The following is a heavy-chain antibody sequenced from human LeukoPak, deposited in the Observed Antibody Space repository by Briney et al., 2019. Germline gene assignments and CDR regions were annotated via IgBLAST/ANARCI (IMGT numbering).Heavy chain of an antibody. CDR2: FIPVFGPA. J-gene: IGHJ4*02. V-gene: IGHV1-69*13. Sequence: SVKVSCKASGGTFGSYAISWVRQAPGQGLEWMGGFIPVFGPANYAQKFKGRVTITADESTSTAYMELSSLRSEDTAVYYCARAGEVYNSGSYLEYWGQGTLVTVSS. CDR3: ARAGEVYNSGSYLEY. CDR1: GGTFGSYA. D-gene: IGHD6-19*01.